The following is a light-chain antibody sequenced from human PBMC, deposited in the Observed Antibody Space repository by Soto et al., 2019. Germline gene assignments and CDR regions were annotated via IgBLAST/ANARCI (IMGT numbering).Light chain of an antibody. V-gene: IGLV1-51*01. CDR1: SSNIGNKF. J-gene: IGLJ2*01. CDR2: DND. CDR3: GTWDNSLSGVV. Sequence: QSVLTQPPSVSAAPGQKVTISCSGSSSNIGNKFVSWYQQLPGTIPRLLIYDNDKRPSGIPDRFSGSKSGTSATLGITGLQTGDEADYYCGTWDNSLSGVVFGGGTKLTVL.